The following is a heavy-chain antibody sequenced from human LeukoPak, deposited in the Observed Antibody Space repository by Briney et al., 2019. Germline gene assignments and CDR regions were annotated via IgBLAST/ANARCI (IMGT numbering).Heavy chain of an antibody. CDR3: ASGTPYCGGDCYGYYFDY. J-gene: IGHJ4*02. V-gene: IGHV1-69*01. D-gene: IGHD2-21*01. CDR2: IIPIFGTA. Sequence: EASVKVSCKASGGTFSSYAISWVRQAPGQGLEWMGGIIPIFGTANYAQKLQGRVTITADESTSTAYMELSSLRSEDTAVYYCASGTPYCGGDCYGYYFDYWGQGTLVTVSS. CDR1: GGTFSSYA.